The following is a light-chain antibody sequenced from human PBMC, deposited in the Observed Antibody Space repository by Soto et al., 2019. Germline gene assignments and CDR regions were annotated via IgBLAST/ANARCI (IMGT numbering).Light chain of an antibody. CDR2: SAS. V-gene: IGKV3-15*01. J-gene: IGKJ1*01. CDR3: QQYNNWPWT. Sequence: EIVMTQSPATLSVSPGGRATLSCRASQSISDTLAWYQQKPGQAPRLLIYSASRRATGFPARFSGSGSGTDLTLTISSLQSEDFAVYYCQQYNNWPWTFGQGTKVEIK. CDR1: QSISDT.